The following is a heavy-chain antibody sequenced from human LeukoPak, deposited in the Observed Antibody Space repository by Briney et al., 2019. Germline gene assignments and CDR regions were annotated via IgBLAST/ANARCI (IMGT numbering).Heavy chain of an antibody. V-gene: IGHV5-51*01. CDR1: GYSFTSYW. J-gene: IGHJ3*02. D-gene: IGHD6-19*01. CDR3: ARHIAVAGLPNDAFDI. Sequence: GESLKISCKGSGYSFTSYWIGWVRQMPGKGLEWMGIIYPGDSDTRYSPSFQGQVTISADKSISTAYLQWSSLKASDTAMYYCARHIAVAGLPNDAFDIWGQGTMVTVSS. CDR2: IYPGDSDT.